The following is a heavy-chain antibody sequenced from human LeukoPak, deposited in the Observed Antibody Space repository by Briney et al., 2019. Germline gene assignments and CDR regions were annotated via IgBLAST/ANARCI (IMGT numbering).Heavy chain of an antibody. J-gene: IGHJ4*02. V-gene: IGHV3-53*01. Sequence: QPGGSLRLSCAASGFTVSSNYMSWVRQAPGKGLVWVSVIYSGGSTYYADSVKGRFTISRDNSKNTLYLQMNSQRAEDTAVYDWARGSYGYLGGGFNYWGQGTLVTVSS. D-gene: IGHD5-18*01. CDR3: ARGSYGYLGGGFNY. CDR1: GFTVSSNY. CDR2: IYSGGST.